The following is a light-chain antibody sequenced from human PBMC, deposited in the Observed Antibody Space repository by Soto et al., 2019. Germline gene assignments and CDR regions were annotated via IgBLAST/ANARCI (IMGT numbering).Light chain of an antibody. CDR2: DAS. CDR1: QAINTA. CDR3: QQFYTYPIT. V-gene: IGKV1-13*02. Sequence: AIPLTQSPSSLSASVGDRVTITCRASQAINTALAWYQQKPGKAPDLLIFDASTLESGVPSRFSGRGSGTDFTLSISSLQPEDFASYYCQQFYTYPITFGQGTRLDIK. J-gene: IGKJ5*01.